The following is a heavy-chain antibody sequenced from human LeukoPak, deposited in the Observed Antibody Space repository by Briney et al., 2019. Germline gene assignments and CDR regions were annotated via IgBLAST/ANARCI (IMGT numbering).Heavy chain of an antibody. CDR1: GFTFSSYS. J-gene: IGHJ4*02. V-gene: IGHV3-21*04. CDR3: AKDRRIAAAGTPSYFDY. Sequence: GGSLRLSCAASGFTFSSYSMNWVRQAPGKGLEWVSSISSSSSYIYYADSVKGRFTISRDNSKNTLYLQMNSLRAEDTAVYYCAKDRRIAAAGTPSYFDYWGQGTLVTVSS. CDR2: ISSSSSYI. D-gene: IGHD6-13*01.